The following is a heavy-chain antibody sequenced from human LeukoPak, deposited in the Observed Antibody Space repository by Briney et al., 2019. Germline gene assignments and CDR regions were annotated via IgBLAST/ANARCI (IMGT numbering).Heavy chain of an antibody. CDR2: INSDGSST. CDR1: GFTFSIYW. CDR3: AKDYYYGSGSYTFDY. D-gene: IGHD3-10*01. Sequence: GGSLRLSCAASGFTFSIYWMHWVRQAPGKGLVWVSRINSDGSSTIYADSVRGRFTISRDNAKNTLYLQMNSLRAEDTALYYCAKDYYYGSGSYTFDYWGQGTLVTVSS. V-gene: IGHV3-74*01. J-gene: IGHJ4*02.